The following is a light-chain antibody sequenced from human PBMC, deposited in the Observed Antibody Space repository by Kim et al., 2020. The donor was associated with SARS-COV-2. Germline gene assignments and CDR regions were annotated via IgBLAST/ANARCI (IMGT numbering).Light chain of an antibody. CDR1: QSVSSN. Sequence: ELVMTQSPATLSVSPGERATLSCRASQSVSSNLAWYQHKPGQAPRLLIYGASTRATGIPARFSGSGSGTEFTLTISSLQSEDFAVYYCQQYINWPPWTFGQGTKVDIK. V-gene: IGKV3-15*01. J-gene: IGKJ1*01. CDR2: GAS. CDR3: QQYINWPPWT.